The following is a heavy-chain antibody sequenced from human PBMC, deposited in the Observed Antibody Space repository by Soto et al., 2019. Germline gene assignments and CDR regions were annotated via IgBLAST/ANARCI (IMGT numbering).Heavy chain of an antibody. CDR3: ARGGGVGVAGSAAFDM. J-gene: IGHJ3*02. V-gene: IGHV1-2*02. CDR1: GYPVTAYY. D-gene: IGHD3-3*01. CDR2: INPATGAA. Sequence: QLHLVQSGAVVKKPGASVTVSCSASGYPVTAYYMHWVRQAPGRGLEWMGGINPATGAAKYTQTFQGRVTMTMDTSTSTVFMGLSGLTSEDTAVFSCARGGGVGVAGSAAFDMWGQGTLVTVSS.